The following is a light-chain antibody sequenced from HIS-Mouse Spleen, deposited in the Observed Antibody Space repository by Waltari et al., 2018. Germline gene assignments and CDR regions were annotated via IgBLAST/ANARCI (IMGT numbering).Light chain of an antibody. CDR1: SSDVGGYNY. J-gene: IGLJ3*02. CDR3: SSYTSSSHWG. V-gene: IGLV2-14*01. Sequence: QSALTQPASVSGSPGQSITISCTGTSSDVGGYNYVSWYQQHPGKAPKPMIYEVSHRPSRVSKPFSCSKACNTASLTIPGLQAEDEADYYCSSYTSSSHWGFGGGTKLTVL. CDR2: EVS.